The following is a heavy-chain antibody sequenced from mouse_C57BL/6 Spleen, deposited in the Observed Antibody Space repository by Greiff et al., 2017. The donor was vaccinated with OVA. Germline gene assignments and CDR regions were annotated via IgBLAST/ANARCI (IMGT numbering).Heavy chain of an antibody. J-gene: IGHJ1*01. CDR3: ARTEVITTVPNWYFDV. CDR1: GYTFTSYW. CDR2: IDPNSGGT. D-gene: IGHD1-1*01. V-gene: IGHV1-72*01. Sequence: QVQLQQPGAELVKPGASVKLSCKASGYTFTSYWMHWVKQRPGRGLEWIGRIDPNSGGTKYNEKFKSKATLTVDKPSSTAYMQLSSLTSEDSEVYYCARTEVITTVPNWYFDVWGAGTTVTVSS.